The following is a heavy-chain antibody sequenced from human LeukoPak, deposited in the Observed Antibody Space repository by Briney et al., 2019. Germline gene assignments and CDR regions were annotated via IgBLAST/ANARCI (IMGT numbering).Heavy chain of an antibody. D-gene: IGHD6-19*01. V-gene: IGHV5-51*01. CDR2: IYSGDSDT. CDR3: ARNLGYSSGWYSDY. J-gene: IGHJ4*02. CDR1: GYTFSSYW. Sequence: PGESLKISCKGSGYTFSSYWIGWVRQMPGKGLEWMGIIYSGDSDTRYSPSFKGQVTMSADKSINTAYLQWSSLKASDTAMYYCARNLGYSSGWYSDYWGQGTLVTVSS.